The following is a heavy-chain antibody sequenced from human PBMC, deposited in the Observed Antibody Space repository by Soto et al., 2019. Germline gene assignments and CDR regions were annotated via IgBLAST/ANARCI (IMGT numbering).Heavy chain of an antibody. CDR1: GGGFPRYG. D-gene: IGHD3-22*01. Sequence: VKFSCKAAGGGFPRYGIRWVRQAPGQGLEGMGRISAYNGNTNYAQKLQGRVTMTTDTSTSTAYMELRSLRSDDTAVYYCARVVGDSSGYYHPFGYYGMDVRGQGPLVTVS. CDR3: ARVVGDSSGYYHPFGYYGMDV. CDR2: ISAYNGNT. V-gene: IGHV1-18*01. J-gene: IGHJ6*02.